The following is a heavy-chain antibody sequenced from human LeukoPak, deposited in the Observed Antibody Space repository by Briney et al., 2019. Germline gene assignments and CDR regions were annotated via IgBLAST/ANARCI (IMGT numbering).Heavy chain of an antibody. V-gene: IGHV4-34*01. CDR2: INHSGST. J-gene: IGHJ4*02. D-gene: IGHD1-1*01. CDR1: GGSFSGYY. CDR3: ARRGKAARHVY. Sequence: SSETLSLTCAVYGGSFSGYYWSWIRQPPGKGLEWIGEINHSGSTNYNPSLKSRVTISVDTSKNQFSLKLSSVTAADTAVYYCARRGKAARHVYWGQGTLVTVSS.